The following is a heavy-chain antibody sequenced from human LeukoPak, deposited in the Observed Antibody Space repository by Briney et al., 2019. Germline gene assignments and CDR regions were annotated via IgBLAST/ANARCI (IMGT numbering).Heavy chain of an antibody. CDR2: ISSSGSTI. CDR3: ARDRRGIVVVAKRWDCFDY. D-gene: IGHD2-15*01. J-gene: IGHJ4*02. CDR1: GFTFSSYE. V-gene: IGHV3-48*03. Sequence: GGSLRLSCAASGFTFSSYEMNWVRQAPGKGLEWVSYISSSGSTIYYADSVKGRFTISRDNAKNSLYLQMNSLRAEDTAVYYCARDRRGIVVVAKRWDCFDYWGQGTLVTVSS.